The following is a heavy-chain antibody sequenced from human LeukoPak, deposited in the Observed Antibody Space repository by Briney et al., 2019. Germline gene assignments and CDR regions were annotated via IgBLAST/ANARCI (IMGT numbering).Heavy chain of an antibody. CDR2: ISWKSGSI. CDR3: AKGRTAAARGYFDY. CDR1: GSTFDDYA. V-gene: IGHV3-9*01. D-gene: IGHD6-6*01. J-gene: IGHJ4*02. Sequence: GRSLRLSCAASGSTFDDYAMHWVRQAPGKGLEWVSGISWKSGSIGYADSVKGRFTISRDNAKNSLYLQMNSLRAEDTALYYCAKGRTAAARGYFDYWGQGTLVTVSS.